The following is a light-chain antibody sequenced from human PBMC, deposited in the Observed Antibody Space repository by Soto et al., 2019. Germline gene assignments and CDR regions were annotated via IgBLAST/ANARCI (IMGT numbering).Light chain of an antibody. Sequence: DIQMTQSPSSLSASVGDRVTITCRASQGISNYLAWYQQKPGKVPKLLIYAASTLQSGVPSRFSGSGSGTDFTLTISSLHPEDVATYYWQKYNSAPFTFGPGTKVDIK. J-gene: IGKJ3*01. CDR3: QKYNSAPFT. V-gene: IGKV1-27*01. CDR1: QGISNY. CDR2: AAS.